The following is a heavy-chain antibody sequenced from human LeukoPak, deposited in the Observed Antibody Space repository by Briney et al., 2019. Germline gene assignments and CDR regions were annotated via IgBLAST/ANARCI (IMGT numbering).Heavy chain of an antibody. CDR1: GYTFTGYY. CDR3: ARDLCSSTSCYDFDY. CDR2: INPNSGGT. Sequence: ASVKVSCKASGYTFTGYYIHWVRQAPGQGLEWMGWINPNSGGTNYAQKFQGRVTMTRDTSISTAYMELSRLRSDDTAVYYCARDLCSSTSCYDFDYWGQGTLVTVSS. J-gene: IGHJ4*02. D-gene: IGHD2-2*01. V-gene: IGHV1-2*02.